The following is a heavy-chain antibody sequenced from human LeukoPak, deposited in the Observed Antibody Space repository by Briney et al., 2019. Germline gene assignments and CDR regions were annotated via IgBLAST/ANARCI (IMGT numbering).Heavy chain of an antibody. D-gene: IGHD6-19*01. CDR1: GGSFSGYY. CDR3: ARGDSSGWYGGVY. V-gene: IGHV4-34*01. J-gene: IGHJ4*02. Sequence: SETLSLTCAVYGGSFSGYYWSWIRQPPGKGLEWIGEINHSGSTNYNPSLKSRVTISVDTSNNQFSLKLSSVPAADTAVYYCARGDSSGWYGGVYWGQGTLVTVSS. CDR2: INHSGST.